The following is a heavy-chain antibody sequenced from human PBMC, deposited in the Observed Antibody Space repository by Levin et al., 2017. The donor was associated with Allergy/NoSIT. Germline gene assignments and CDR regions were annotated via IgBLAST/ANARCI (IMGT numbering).Heavy chain of an antibody. Sequence: SETLSLTCTVSGGSISSYYWSWIRQPPGKGLEWIGYISYSGSTNYNPSLKSRVTISADTSKNQLSLKLSSVSAADTAVYFCARDGEGERRPLYHYGMDVWGQGTTVTVSS. CDR2: ISYSGST. CDR3: ARDGEGERRPLYHYGMDV. CDR1: GGSISSYY. V-gene: IGHV4-59*01. D-gene: IGHD1-1*01. J-gene: IGHJ6*02.